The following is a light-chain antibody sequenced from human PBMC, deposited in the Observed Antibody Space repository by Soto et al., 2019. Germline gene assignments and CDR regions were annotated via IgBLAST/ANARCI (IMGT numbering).Light chain of an antibody. CDR2: ANS. CDR1: SSNIGAGYD. Sequence: QSVLTQPPSVSGAPGQRVTISCSGSSSNIGAGYDVQWYRQFPGTAPKLIIYANSDRPSGVPGRFSGSKSGTSASLAITGLQAEDEADYYCQSYDSSLIVSKVFGNGTKVTVL. CDR3: QSYDSSLIVSKV. V-gene: IGLV1-40*01. J-gene: IGLJ1*01.